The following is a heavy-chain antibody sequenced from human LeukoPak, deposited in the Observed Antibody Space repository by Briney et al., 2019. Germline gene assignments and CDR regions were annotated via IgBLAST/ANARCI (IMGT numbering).Heavy chain of an antibody. Sequence: GGSLRLSCAASGFTFSSYAMSWVRQAPGKGLEWVSAISGSGGSTYYADSVKGRFTISRDNSKNTLYLQMNSPRAEDTAVYYCAKDSITIFGVVITNWFDPWGQGTLVTVSS. V-gene: IGHV3-23*01. CDR2: ISGSGGST. CDR3: AKDSITIFGVVITNWFDP. D-gene: IGHD3-3*01. J-gene: IGHJ5*02. CDR1: GFTFSSYA.